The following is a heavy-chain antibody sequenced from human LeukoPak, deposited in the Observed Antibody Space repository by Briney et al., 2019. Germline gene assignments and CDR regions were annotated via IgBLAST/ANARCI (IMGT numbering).Heavy chain of an antibody. Sequence: ASVKVSCKASGYTFTSYYMHWVRQAPGQGLEWMGIINPSGGSTSYAQKFQGRVTMTRDMSTSTVYMELSSLRSEDTAVYYCARDPDSSAYYYYYYMDVWGKGTTVTVSS. V-gene: IGHV1-46*01. CDR3: ARDPDSSAYYYYYYMDV. D-gene: IGHD6-25*01. CDR1: GYTFTSYY. J-gene: IGHJ6*03. CDR2: INPSGGST.